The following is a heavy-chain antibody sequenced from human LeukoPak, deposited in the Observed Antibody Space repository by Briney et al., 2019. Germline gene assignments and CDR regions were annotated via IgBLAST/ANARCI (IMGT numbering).Heavy chain of an antibody. Sequence: GGSLRLSCAASGFXFNIYSINWVRQAPGKGLEWVSYISSSSDSIYYADSVKGRFTISRDNAKKSLYLQMISLRDEDTAVYYCARATSTAWFDYWGQGTLVTVSS. V-gene: IGHV3-48*02. D-gene: IGHD6-6*01. CDR2: ISSSSDSI. J-gene: IGHJ4*02. CDR3: ARATSTAWFDY. CDR1: GFXFNIYS.